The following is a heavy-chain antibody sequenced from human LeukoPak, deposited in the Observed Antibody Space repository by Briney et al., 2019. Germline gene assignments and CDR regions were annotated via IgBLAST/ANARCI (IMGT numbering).Heavy chain of an antibody. Sequence: SVKVSCKASGYTFTSYGISWVRQAPGQGLEWMGGIIPIFGTANYVQKFQGRVTITTDESTSTAYMELSSLRSEDTAVYYCARALGYCSSTSCYFSLNWFDPWGQGTLATVSS. J-gene: IGHJ5*02. D-gene: IGHD2-2*01. CDR2: IIPIFGTA. V-gene: IGHV1-69*05. CDR1: GYTFTSYG. CDR3: ARALGYCSSTSCYFSLNWFDP.